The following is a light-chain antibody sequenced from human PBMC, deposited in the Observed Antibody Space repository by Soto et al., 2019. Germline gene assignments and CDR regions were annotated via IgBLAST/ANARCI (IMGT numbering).Light chain of an antibody. J-gene: IGLJ1*01. Sequence: QSVLTQPPSVSAAPGQKVTISCSGSSSNIGNNYVSWYRQLPGTAPKLLIYENNKRPSGIPDRFSGSKSGTSATLGITGLQTGDEAKYYCGTWDSSLSASIFGTGTKVTVL. V-gene: IGLV1-51*02. CDR2: ENN. CDR3: GTWDSSLSASI. CDR1: SSNIGNNY.